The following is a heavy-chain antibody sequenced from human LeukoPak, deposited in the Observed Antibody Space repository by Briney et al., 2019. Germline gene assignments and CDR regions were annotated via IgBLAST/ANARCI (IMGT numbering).Heavy chain of an antibody. J-gene: IGHJ4*02. CDR3: ARDARFLEWWGPCY. D-gene: IGHD3-3*01. CDR1: GGSISSYY. CDR2: IYTSGST. Sequence: SETLSLTCTVSGGSISSYYWSWIRQPAGKGLEWIGRIYTSGSTNYNPSLKSRVTMSVNTSKNQFSLKLSSVTAADTAVYYCARDARFLEWWGPCYWGQGTLVTVSS. V-gene: IGHV4-4*07.